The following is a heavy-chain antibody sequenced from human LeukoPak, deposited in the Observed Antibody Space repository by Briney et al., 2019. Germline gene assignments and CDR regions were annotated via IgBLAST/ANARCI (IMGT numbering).Heavy chain of an antibody. CDR1: GVSFPNFE. J-gene: IGHJ4*02. D-gene: IGHD6-19*01. CDR3: AKTTVGYSSGRYPGWPADC. CDR2: ICGSGGCT. V-gene: IGHV3-23*01. Sequence: PGGSLRLSCEVSGVSFPNFEMAWARQAPGKGLEWVSGICGSGGCTYYADSVKGRFTISRDNSKNTVYLQMNSLTADDTAVYYCAKTTVGYSSGRYPGWPADCWGQGTLVTVSS.